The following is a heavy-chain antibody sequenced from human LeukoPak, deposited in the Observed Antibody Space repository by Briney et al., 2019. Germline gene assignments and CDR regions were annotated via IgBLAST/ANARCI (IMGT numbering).Heavy chain of an antibody. CDR1: GYSISSGYY. CDR2: IYHSGSI. Sequence: SETLSLTCTVSGYSISSGYYWGWIRQPPGKGLEWIGSIYHSGSIYHKPSLKSRVTISVDTSKNQFSLKLSSVAAADTAVYYCARDRIYGSGSDHFDYWGQGTLVTVSS. CDR3: ARDRIYGSGSDHFDY. J-gene: IGHJ4*02. V-gene: IGHV4-38-2*02. D-gene: IGHD3-10*01.